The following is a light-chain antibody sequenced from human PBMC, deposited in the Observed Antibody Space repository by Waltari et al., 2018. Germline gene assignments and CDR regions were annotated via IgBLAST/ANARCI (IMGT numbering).Light chain of an antibody. J-gene: IGKJ4*01. CDR1: QSISSH. CDR3: QQYNNWPPLT. CDR2: DAS. V-gene: IGKV3D-15*01. Sequence: VMTQSPATLFVSPGEGATLSCRASQSISSHVAWYHQKSGQAPRLLIFDASARATGIPARFSGSGSGTEFTLTISSLQSEDGGVYYCQQYNNWPPLTFGGGTKVEIK.